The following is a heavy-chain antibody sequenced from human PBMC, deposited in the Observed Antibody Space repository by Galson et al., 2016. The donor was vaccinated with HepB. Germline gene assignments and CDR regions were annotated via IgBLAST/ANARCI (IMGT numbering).Heavy chain of an antibody. CDR3: ARIPCFDYGAGGGCYYFDY. V-gene: IGHV4-31*03. D-gene: IGHD4-17*01. CDR2: IYYSGST. CDR1: GGSITSGGYY. J-gene: IGHJ4*02. Sequence: TLSLTCTVSGGSITSGGYYWSWIRQYPGKGLEWIWYIYYSGSTHYNPSLKSRLTISVDTSKNQFSLKLSSVTAADTAVYYCARIPCFDYGAGGGCYYFDYWGQGTLVTVSS.